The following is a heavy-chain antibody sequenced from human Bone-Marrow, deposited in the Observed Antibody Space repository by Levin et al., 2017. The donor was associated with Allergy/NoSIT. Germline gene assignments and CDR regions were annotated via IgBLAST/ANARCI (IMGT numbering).Heavy chain of an antibody. CDR1: GFRFSSYA. Sequence: QTGGSLRLSCAASGFRFSSYAMSWVRQAPGKGLEWVSGLSGSGDSTYYADSVKGRFTISRDNLKSTLYLQMNSLRAEDTAVYYCAKDQGIAVLGYLNYWGQGTLVTVSS. D-gene: IGHD6-19*01. CDR2: LSGSGDST. J-gene: IGHJ4*02. CDR3: AKDQGIAVLGYLNY. V-gene: IGHV3-23*01.